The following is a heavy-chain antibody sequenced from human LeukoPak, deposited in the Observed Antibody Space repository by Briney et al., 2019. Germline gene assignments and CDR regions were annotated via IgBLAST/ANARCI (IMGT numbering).Heavy chain of an antibody. CDR2: INPNSGGT. Sequence: GASVKVSCKVSGYTLTELSIHWVRQAPGQGLEWMGWINPNSGGTNYAQKFQGRVTMTRDTSISTAYMELSRLRSDDTAVYYCARSEVGYCSSTSCYHFDYWGQGTLVTVSP. V-gene: IGHV1-2*02. D-gene: IGHD2-2*01. J-gene: IGHJ4*02. CDR3: ARSEVGYCSSTSCYHFDY. CDR1: GYTLTELS.